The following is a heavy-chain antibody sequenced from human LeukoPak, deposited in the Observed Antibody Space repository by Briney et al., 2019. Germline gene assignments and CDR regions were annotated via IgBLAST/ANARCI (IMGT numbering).Heavy chain of an antibody. CDR1: GYTFTSYY. D-gene: IGHD2-15*01. J-gene: IGHJ4*02. V-gene: IGHV1-46*01. CDR2: INLSGGST. CDR3: ARRYCSGGSCPFDY. Sequence: ASVKVSCKASGYTFTSYYMHWVRQAPGQGLEWVGVINLSGGSTNYAQKFQGRVTMTRDTSTSTVYMELSSLRSEDTAVYYCARRYCSGGSCPFDYWGQGTLVTVSS.